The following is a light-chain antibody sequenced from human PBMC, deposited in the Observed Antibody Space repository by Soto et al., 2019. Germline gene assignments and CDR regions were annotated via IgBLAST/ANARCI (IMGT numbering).Light chain of an antibody. CDR2: LERSGSY. V-gene: IGLV4-60*02. CDR1: SGHSSYI. J-gene: IGLJ3*02. Sequence: QPVLTQSSSASASLGSSVKLTCTLSSGHSSYIIAWHQQQPGKAPRYLMKLERSGSYNKGSGVPDRFSGSSSGADRYLTISILQFEDEADYYCETWDSDTHTVFGGGTKLTVL. CDR3: ETWDSDTHTV.